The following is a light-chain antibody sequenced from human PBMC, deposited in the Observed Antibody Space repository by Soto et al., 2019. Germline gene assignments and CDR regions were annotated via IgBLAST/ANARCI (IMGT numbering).Light chain of an antibody. J-gene: IGLJ3*02. V-gene: IGLV2-8*01. CDR2: DVS. Sequence: QSALTQPPSASGSPGQSVTISCTGTSSDVGAYKYVSWYQQYPGKAPKLMIYDVSKRPSGVPDRFSGSKSGNTASLTVSGLQAEDAADYYCTSYVGSNIWVFGGGTKLTVL. CDR3: TSYVGSNIWV. CDR1: SSDVGAYKY.